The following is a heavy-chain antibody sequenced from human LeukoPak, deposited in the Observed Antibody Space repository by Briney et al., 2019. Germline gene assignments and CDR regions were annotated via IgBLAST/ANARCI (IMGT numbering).Heavy chain of an antibody. CDR2: ISGSGGSI. D-gene: IGHD2-2*01. Sequence: PGGSLRLSCAASGFTVSRKYMSWVRQAPGKGLEWVSGISGSGGSIYYADSVKGRFTISRDNSKNTVYLQMNSLRAEDTAVYYCAKSSNIVIVAAAIFWGQGTLVTVSS. V-gene: IGHV3-23*01. J-gene: IGHJ4*02. CDR3: AKSSNIVIVAAAIF. CDR1: GFTVSRKY.